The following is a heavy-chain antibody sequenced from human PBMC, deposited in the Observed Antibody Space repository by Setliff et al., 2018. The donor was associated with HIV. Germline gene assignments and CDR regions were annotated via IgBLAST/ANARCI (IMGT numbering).Heavy chain of an antibody. CDR2: LSPSGTT. Sequence: SETLSLTCAVYGGSLSGHYWNWVRQPPGKGLEWIGELSPSGTTRSNPSLQSRVTISLDTSNNQFSLKLTSVTAADTAMYYCASFFVTTVTNQDYWGQGTPVTVSS. CDR1: GGSLSGHY. V-gene: IGHV4-34*01. D-gene: IGHD4-17*01. CDR3: ASFFVTTVTNQDY. J-gene: IGHJ4*02.